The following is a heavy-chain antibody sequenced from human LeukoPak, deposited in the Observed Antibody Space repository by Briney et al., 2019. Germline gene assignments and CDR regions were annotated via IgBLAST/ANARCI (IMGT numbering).Heavy chain of an antibody. V-gene: IGHV4-59*01. CDR1: GGSISSYY. CDR2: IYYSGST. Sequence: PSETLSLTCTVSGGSISSYYWSWIRQPPGKGLEWIGYIYYSGSTNYNPSLKSRVTISVDMSKNQFSLKLSSVTAADTAIYYCAKATGTLGNWGQGTLVTVSS. D-gene: IGHD1-1*01. J-gene: IGHJ4*02. CDR3: AKATGTLGN.